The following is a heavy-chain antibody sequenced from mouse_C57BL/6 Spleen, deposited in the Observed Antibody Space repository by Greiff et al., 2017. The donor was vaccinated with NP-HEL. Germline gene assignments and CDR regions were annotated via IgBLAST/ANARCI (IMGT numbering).Heavy chain of an antibody. Sequence: VQRVESGAELAKPGASVKLSCKASGYTFTSYWMHWVKQRPGQGLEWIGYINPSSGYTKYNQKFKDKATLTADKSSSTAYMQLRSLTYEDSAVYYCANLLQGFAYWGQGTLVTVSA. J-gene: IGHJ3*01. V-gene: IGHV1-7*01. D-gene: IGHD2-14*01. CDR2: INPSSGYT. CDR3: ANLLQGFAY. CDR1: GYTFTSYW.